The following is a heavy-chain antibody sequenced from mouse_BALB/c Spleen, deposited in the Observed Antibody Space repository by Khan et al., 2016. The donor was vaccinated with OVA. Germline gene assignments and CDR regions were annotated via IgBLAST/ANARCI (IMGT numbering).Heavy chain of an antibody. Sequence: EVLLQQSGPELVKPGASVKISCKASGYSFTGYFMNWVMQSHGKSLEWIGRINPHIGETFYNQKFKGKATLTVDESSSTAPMELRRLASEDSAVYYCARIYRGDFDYWGQGTTVTVSS. J-gene: IGHJ2*01. CDR1: GYSFTGYF. CDR3: ARIYRGDFDY. V-gene: IGHV1-20*02. CDR2: INPHIGET. D-gene: IGHD2-13*01.